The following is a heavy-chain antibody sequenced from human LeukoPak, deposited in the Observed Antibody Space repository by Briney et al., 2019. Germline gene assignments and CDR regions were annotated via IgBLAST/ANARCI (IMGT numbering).Heavy chain of an antibody. CDR2: IYPGDSDT. J-gene: IGHJ4*02. CDR1: GYSFTNYW. Sequence: GESLKISCKGSGYSFTNYWIGWVRQIPGKGLEWMGIIYPGDSDTRYSPSFQGQATISADKSISTAYLQWSSLKASDTAMYFCARLRDYGGNSELGYWGQGTLVTVSS. D-gene: IGHD4-23*01. V-gene: IGHV5-51*01. CDR3: ARLRDYGGNSELGY.